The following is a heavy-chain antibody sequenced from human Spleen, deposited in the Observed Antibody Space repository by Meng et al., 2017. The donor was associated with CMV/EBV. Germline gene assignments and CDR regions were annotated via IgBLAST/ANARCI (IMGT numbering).Heavy chain of an antibody. CDR2: ISWNSGSI. D-gene: IGHD3-22*01. CDR1: GFTFDDYA. J-gene: IGHJ4*02. CDR3: ARATYYYDSTGYKITYYFDY. Sequence: SLKISCAASGFTFDDYAMHWVRQAPGKGLEWVSGISWNSGSIGYGDSVKGRFTISRDNAENSLFLQMNSLRAEDTALYYCARATYYYDSTGYKITYYFDYWGQGTLVTVSS. V-gene: IGHV3-9*01.